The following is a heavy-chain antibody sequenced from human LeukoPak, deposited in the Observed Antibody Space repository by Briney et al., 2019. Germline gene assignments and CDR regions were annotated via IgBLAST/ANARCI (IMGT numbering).Heavy chain of an antibody. CDR2: IYTSGST. V-gene: IGHV4-4*07. J-gene: IGHJ6*03. Sequence: SETLSLTCTVSGGSISSYYWSWIRQPAGKGLEWIGRIYTSGSTNYNPSLKSRVTMSVDTSKNQFSLKLSSVTAADTAVYYCARDTVVAFGGVIGDYYYYYMDVWGKGTTVTVSS. CDR1: GGSISSYY. D-gene: IGHD3-16*02. CDR3: ARDTVVAFGGVIGDYYYYYMDV.